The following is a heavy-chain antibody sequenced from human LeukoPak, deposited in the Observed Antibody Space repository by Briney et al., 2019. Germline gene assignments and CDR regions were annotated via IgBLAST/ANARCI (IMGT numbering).Heavy chain of an antibody. CDR1: GYSFTSYW. J-gene: IGHJ5*02. Sequence: GESLKISCKGSGYSFTSYWIGWVRQMPGKGLEWMGILNPGDSDTRNSPSFQGQVTISADKSISTAYLQWSSLKASDTAMYYCARTYYYGSGTRYWFDPWGQGTLVTVSS. D-gene: IGHD3-10*01. CDR3: ARTYYYGSGTRYWFDP. V-gene: IGHV5-51*01. CDR2: LNPGDSDT.